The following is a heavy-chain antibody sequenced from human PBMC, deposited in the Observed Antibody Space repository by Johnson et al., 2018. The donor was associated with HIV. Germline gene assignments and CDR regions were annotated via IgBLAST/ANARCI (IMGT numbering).Heavy chain of an antibody. CDR1: GFSFSAYY. D-gene: IGHD3-16*01. V-gene: IGHV3-11*04. Sequence: QVQVVESGGGLVKPGGSLRVSCAASGFSFSAYYMSWIRQAPGKGLEWVSYISSSTDTIYYADSVKGRFTLSRANAKNSLSLQMNSLRAEDTAVYYCVRDAFDYRDASGRFGGAGFDIWGQGTVVTVSS. CDR2: ISSSTDTI. CDR3: VRDAFDYRDASGRFGGAGFDI. J-gene: IGHJ3*02.